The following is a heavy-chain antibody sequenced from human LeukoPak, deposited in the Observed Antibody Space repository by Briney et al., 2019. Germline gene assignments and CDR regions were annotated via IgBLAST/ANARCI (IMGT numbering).Heavy chain of an antibody. V-gene: IGHV5-51*07. CDR1: GYSFTSYW. J-gene: IGHJ4*02. Sequence: GESLKISCQGSGYSFTSYWIGWVHQMPGKGLEWMGIIYPGDSDTRYSPSFQGQVTISADKSISTAYLQWSSLKASDTAMYYCARRNYGSGSYYIDYCGQGTLVTVSS. D-gene: IGHD3-10*01. CDR2: IYPGDSDT. CDR3: ARRNYGSGSYYIDY.